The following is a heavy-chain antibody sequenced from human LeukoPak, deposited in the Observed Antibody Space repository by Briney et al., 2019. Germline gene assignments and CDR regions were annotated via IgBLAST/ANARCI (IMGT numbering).Heavy chain of an antibody. CDR2: IYSGGST. J-gene: IGHJ4*02. V-gene: IGHV3-53*01. CDR3: ARASSVLRYFDWLPGPFDY. Sequence: PGGSLRLSCAASGFTVSSNYMSWVRQAPGKGLEWVSVIYSGGSTYYADSVKGRFTLSRDNSKNTLYLQMNSLRAEDTAVYYCARASSVLRYFDWLPGPFDYWGQGTLVTVSS. D-gene: IGHD3-9*01. CDR1: GFTVSSNY.